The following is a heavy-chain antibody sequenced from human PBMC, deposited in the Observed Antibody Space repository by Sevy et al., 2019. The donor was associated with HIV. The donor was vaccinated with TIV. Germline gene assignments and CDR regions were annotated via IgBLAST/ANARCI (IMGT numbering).Heavy chain of an antibody. Sequence: GGSLRLSCAASGFTFSSYWIHWVRQVPGKGPVWVSRTKSDGSNKDYADSVRGRFTISRDNAKNTLYLQMNSLRVEDRAVIYCAGGSTLEVWRSYGTYDYYYAMDVWGQGTTVPASS. CDR3: AGGSTLEVWRSYGTYDYYYAMDV. D-gene: IGHD3-16*01. CDR1: GFTFSSYW. CDR2: TKSDGSNK. V-gene: IGHV3-74*01. J-gene: IGHJ6*02.